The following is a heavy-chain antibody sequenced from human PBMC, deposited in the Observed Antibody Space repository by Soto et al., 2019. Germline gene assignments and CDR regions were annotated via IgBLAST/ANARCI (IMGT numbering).Heavy chain of an antibody. D-gene: IGHD3-22*01. CDR2: IYWNDDK. Sequence: QITLKESGPTLVKPTQTLTLTCTFSGFSLSTSGVGVGWIRQPPGKALEWLALIYWNDDKRYSPPLKSRLTITKDTSKSQVVLTMTTMDPVDTATYYCAHSADYYDSSGFHFQHWGQGTLVTVSS. CDR1: GFSLSTSGVG. CDR3: AHSADYYDSSGFHFQH. J-gene: IGHJ1*01. V-gene: IGHV2-5*01.